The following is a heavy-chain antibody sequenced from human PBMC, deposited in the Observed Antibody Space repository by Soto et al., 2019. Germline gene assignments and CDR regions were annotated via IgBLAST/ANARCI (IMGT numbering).Heavy chain of an antibody. Sequence: QVQLVQSGAEVKEPGASVRVSCKASGYTFINYDIHWVRQAPGQGLEWMGWMNPKSGNTGYGQKFEGRVTMTRNTSTSTAYMEMSSPRTEFTAVYYCDNSPSCVERTVYVWCWCDAWGQGTLVTVSS. CDR1: GYTFINYD. J-gene: IGHJ5*02. CDR3: DNSPSCVERTVYVWCWCDA. V-gene: IGHV1-8*01. D-gene: IGHD3-16*01. CDR2: MNPKSGNT.